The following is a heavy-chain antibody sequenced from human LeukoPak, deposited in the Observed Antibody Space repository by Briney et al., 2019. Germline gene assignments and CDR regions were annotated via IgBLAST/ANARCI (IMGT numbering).Heavy chain of an antibody. CDR1: GFTFSSYW. CDR3: ARHGAWIQLHWFDP. J-gene: IGHJ5*02. CDR2: IKQDGSEK. V-gene: IGHV3-7*01. D-gene: IGHD5-18*01. Sequence: SGGSLRLSCAASGFTFSSYWMSWVRQAPGKGLEWVANIKQDGSEKYYVDSVKGRFTISRDNAKNSLYLQMNSLRAEDTAVYYCARHGAWIQLHWFDPWGQGTLVTVSS.